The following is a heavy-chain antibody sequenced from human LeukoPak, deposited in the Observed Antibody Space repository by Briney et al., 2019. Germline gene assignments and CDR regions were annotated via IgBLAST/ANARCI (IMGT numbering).Heavy chain of an antibody. J-gene: IGHJ6*02. CDR3: ARFSNSSSHYGMDV. D-gene: IGHD3-22*01. Sequence: SETLSLTCTVSGGSVSSGSYYWGWIRQPPGKGLEWIGSVYYTGSTYYNPSLESRVTMSADTSKNHFSLKLRSVTAADTAVYYCARFSNSSSHYGMDVWGQGTTVTVS. V-gene: IGHV4-39*02. CDR2: VYYTGST. CDR1: GGSVSSGSYY.